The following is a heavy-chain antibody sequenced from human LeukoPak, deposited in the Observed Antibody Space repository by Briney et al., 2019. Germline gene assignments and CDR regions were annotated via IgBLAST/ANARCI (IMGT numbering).Heavy chain of an antibody. Sequence: SETLSLTCTVSGGSISSSSYYWGWIRQPPGKGLEWIGSIYYSGSTYYNPSLKSRVTISVDTSKNQFSLKLSSVTAADTAVYYCARVVGSSWYANTILYFDYWGQGTLVTVSS. CDR2: IYYSGST. V-gene: IGHV4-39*07. D-gene: IGHD6-13*01. CDR1: GGSISSSSYY. J-gene: IGHJ4*02. CDR3: ARVVGSSWYANTILYFDY.